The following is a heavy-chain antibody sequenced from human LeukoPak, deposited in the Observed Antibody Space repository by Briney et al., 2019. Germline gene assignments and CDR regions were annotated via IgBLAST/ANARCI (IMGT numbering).Heavy chain of an antibody. CDR2: INPNSGGT. D-gene: IGHD1/OR15-1a*01. Sequence: ASVKVSCKASGYTFTAYYMHWVRQAPGRGLEWMGWINPNSGGTNYAQKFQGRVTMIRDTSISTAYMELSRLRSDDTAAYYCARRAGGNNYHFDYWGQGTLVTVSS. J-gene: IGHJ4*02. V-gene: IGHV1-2*02. CDR1: GYTFTAYY. CDR3: ARRAGGNNYHFDY.